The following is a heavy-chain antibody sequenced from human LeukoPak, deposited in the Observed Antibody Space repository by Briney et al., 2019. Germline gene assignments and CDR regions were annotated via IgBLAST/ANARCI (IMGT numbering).Heavy chain of an antibody. J-gene: IGHJ4*02. CDR2: INPSGGST. V-gene: IGHV1-46*01. Sequence: ASVKVSCKASGYTFTSYYMHWVRQAPGQGLEWMGIINPSGGSTSYAQKFQGRVTMTRDTSTSTVYMELSSLRSEDTAVYYCARTALIRSGWYHCDYWGQGTLVTVSS. CDR1: GYTFTSYY. CDR3: ARTALIRSGWYHCDY. D-gene: IGHD6-19*01.